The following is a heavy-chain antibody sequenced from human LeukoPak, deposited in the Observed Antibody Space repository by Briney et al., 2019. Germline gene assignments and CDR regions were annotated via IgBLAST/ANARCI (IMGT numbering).Heavy chain of an antibody. D-gene: IGHD4-23*01. CDR2: ISSSGSTK. CDR3: ARSYGGNAWGAFDI. CDR1: GSTFVSYE. Sequence: PGGSWRLSFAASGSTFVSYEMTWVRQAPGKGLEWVSYISSSGSTKNYADSVKGRSTISRDNAKNSLYLQMNSLRAEDTALYYCARSYGGNAWGAFDIWGQGTMVTVSS. V-gene: IGHV3-48*03. J-gene: IGHJ3*02.